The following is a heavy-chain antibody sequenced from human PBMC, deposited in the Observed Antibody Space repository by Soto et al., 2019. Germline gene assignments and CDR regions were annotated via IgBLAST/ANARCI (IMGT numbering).Heavy chain of an antibody. CDR3: AVGPHYYYYYMDV. J-gene: IGHJ6*03. Sequence: SETLSLTCTVSGGSISSYYGSWIRQPPGKGLEWIGYIYYSGSTNYNPSLKSRVTISVDTSKNQFSLKLSSVTAADTAVYYCAVGPHYYYYYMDVWGKGTTVTVSS. D-gene: IGHD1-26*01. CDR2: IYYSGST. CDR1: GGSISSYY. V-gene: IGHV4-59*01.